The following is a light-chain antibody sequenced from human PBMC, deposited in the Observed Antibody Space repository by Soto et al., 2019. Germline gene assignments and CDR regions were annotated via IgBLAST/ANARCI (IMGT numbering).Light chain of an antibody. Sequence: QSALTQPASVSGSPGQSITISCTGTNSDVGGYNYVSWYQQHPGKAPKLMIYEVSNRPSGVSNRFSGSKSGNTASLTISGLQAEDEADYYCSSYTSSSTPVFGTGTQLTVL. J-gene: IGLJ7*01. CDR3: SSYTSSSTPV. CDR1: NSDVGGYNY. CDR2: EVS. V-gene: IGLV2-14*01.